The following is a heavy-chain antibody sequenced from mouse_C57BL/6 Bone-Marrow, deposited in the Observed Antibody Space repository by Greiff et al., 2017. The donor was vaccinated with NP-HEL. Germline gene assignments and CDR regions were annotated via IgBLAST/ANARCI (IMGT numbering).Heavy chain of an antibody. J-gene: IGHJ2*01. D-gene: IGHD4-1*01. CDR3: ARRLTGVYYFDY. Sequence: QVQLQQSGAELVRPGTSVKVSCTASGYAFTNYLIEWVKQRPGQGLEWIGVINPGSGGTNYNEKFKGKATLTADKSSSTAYMQLSSLTSEDSAVYFCARRLTGVYYFDYWGQGTTLTVSS. V-gene: IGHV1-54*01. CDR1: GYAFTNYL. CDR2: INPGSGGT.